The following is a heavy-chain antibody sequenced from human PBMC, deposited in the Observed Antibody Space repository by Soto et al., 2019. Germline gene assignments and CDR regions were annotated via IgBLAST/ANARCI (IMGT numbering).Heavy chain of an antibody. Sequence: ASVKVSCKASGYTFTNYGISWVRQAPGQGLEWMGWINVYNGNTKYAQKVQGRVTMTTDTSTSTAYMELRSLRSDDTAVYYCARGVGSGSYYNQYNWFDPWGQGALVTVSS. CDR1: GYTFTNYG. J-gene: IGHJ5*02. D-gene: IGHD3-10*01. CDR2: INVYNGNT. CDR3: ARGVGSGSYYNQYNWFDP. V-gene: IGHV1-18*01.